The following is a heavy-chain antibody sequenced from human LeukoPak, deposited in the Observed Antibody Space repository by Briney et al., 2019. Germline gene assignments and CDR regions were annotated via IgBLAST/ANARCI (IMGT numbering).Heavy chain of an antibody. CDR2: INHSGST. J-gene: IGHJ6*03. Sequence: SETLSLTCAVYGGSFSGYYWSWIRQPPGKGLEWIGEINHSGSTNYNPSLKSRVTISVDTSKNQFSLKLRSVTAADTAVYYCARATYYDGSGSNLEYYYMEVCGKGTTGTVS. D-gene: IGHD3-10*01. V-gene: IGHV4-34*01. CDR3: ARATYYDGSGSNLEYYYMEV. CDR1: GGSFSGYY.